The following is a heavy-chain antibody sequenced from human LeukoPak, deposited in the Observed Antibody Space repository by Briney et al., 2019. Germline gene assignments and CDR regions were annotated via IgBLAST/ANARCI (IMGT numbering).Heavy chain of an antibody. V-gene: IGHV3-48*01. D-gene: IGHD2-15*01. J-gene: IGHJ4*02. CDR1: GFTFRSYS. CDR3: ARDKGGPDY. CDR2: INEGSTNI. Sequence: GGSLRLSCAASGFTFRSYSMNWIRQAPGKGLEWISYINEGSTNIYYADSVKGRFTISRDNAKNSLYMQMNSLRAEDTAVYYCARDKGGPDYWGQGTLVTVSS.